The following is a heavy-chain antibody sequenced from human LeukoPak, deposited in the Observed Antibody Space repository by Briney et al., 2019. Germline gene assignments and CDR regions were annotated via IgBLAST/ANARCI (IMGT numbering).Heavy chain of an antibody. CDR2: IIPILGIA. CDR1: GGTFSSYA. J-gene: IGHJ5*02. V-gene: IGHV1-69*10. Sequence: ALVKVSCKASGGTFSSYAISWVRQAPGQGLEWMGGIIPILGIANYAQKFQGRVTITADKSTSIAYMELSSLRSEDTAVYYCASHFITMVRGVITNGWFDPWGQGTLVTVSS. D-gene: IGHD3-10*01. CDR3: ASHFITMVRGVITNGWFDP.